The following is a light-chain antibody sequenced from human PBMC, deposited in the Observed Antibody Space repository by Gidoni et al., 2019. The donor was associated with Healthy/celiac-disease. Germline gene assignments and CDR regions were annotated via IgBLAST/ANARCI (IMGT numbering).Light chain of an antibody. CDR2: DVG. J-gene: IGLJ2*01. Sequence: QSALTQPASTPGSPGQSITISCTGTSSDVGGYNYVSWYQQHPGKAPKLMISDVGNRPLGVSNRFSGSKSGNTASLTISGLQAEDEADYYCSSYTRSSTVVFGGGTKLTVL. V-gene: IGLV2-14*03. CDR1: SSDVGGYNY. CDR3: SSYTRSSTVV.